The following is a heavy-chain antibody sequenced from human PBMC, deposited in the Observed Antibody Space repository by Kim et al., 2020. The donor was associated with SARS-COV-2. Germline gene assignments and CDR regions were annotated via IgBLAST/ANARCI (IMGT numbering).Heavy chain of an antibody. CDR2: NP. CDR3: ARVHQGAPDY. J-gene: IGHJ4*02. V-gene: IGHV7-4-1*02. Sequence: NPTYAQGFTGRFVFSLDTSVSTAYLQISSLKAEDTAAYYCARVHQGAPDYWGQGTLVTVSS.